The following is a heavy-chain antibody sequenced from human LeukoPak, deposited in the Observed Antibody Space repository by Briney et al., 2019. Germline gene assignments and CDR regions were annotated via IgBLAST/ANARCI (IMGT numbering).Heavy chain of an antibody. CDR2: IYYSGST. CDR3: ARNSMWFGEVYFDY. V-gene: IGHV4-31*03. D-gene: IGHD3-10*01. Sequence: SQTLSLTCTVSGGSISSGGYYWSWIRQHPGKGLEWIGYIYYSGSTYYNPSLKSRVTISVDTSKNKFSLKLSSVTAADTAVYYCARNSMWFGEVYFDYWGQGTLVTVSS. J-gene: IGHJ4*02. CDR1: GGSISSGGYY.